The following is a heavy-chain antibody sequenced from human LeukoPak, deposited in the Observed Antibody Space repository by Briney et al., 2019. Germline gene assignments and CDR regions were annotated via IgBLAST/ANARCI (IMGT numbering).Heavy chain of an antibody. Sequence: ASVKVSCKASGYTFTSYGISWVRQAPGQGLEWMGWISAYNGNTNYAQKLQGRVTMTTDTSTSTAYMKLRSLRSDDTAVYYCARDLDIVVVPAAMPNDYYYYYGMDVWGQGTTVTVSS. D-gene: IGHD2-2*01. CDR3: ARDLDIVVVPAAMPNDYYYYYGMDV. CDR2: ISAYNGNT. V-gene: IGHV1-18*01. J-gene: IGHJ6*02. CDR1: GYTFTSYG.